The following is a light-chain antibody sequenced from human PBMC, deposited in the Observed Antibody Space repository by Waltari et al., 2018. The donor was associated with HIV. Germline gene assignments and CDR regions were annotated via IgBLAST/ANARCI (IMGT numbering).Light chain of an antibody. CDR3: VLYMGNGISV. V-gene: IGLV8-61*01. CDR1: SGALSSSYA. J-gene: IGLJ3*02. Sequence: HTVVTYERPFSVSPVGTVTLTCGLSSGALSSSYATIVYLQTQGQAPRTLIYSPNTRSSGVPDRFSGSILGNKAALTITGAQADDESDYYCVLYMGNGISVFGGGTKLTVL. CDR2: SPN.